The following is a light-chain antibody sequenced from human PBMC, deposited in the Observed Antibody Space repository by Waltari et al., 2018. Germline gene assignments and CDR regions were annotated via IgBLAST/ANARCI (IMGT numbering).Light chain of an antibody. CDR2: ENM. Sequence: QSVLTQPPSVSAAPGQRVTISCSGGSSNIGNNSVSWYRQFPGTAPKLLIYENMVRPQWIPGRFAGSKSGTSATLCMPGLQAGDEADYCCGTWDSSLSGAVFGGGTHLTVL. CDR1: SSNIGNNS. J-gene: IGLJ7*01. CDR3: GTWDSSLSGAV. V-gene: IGLV1-51*02.